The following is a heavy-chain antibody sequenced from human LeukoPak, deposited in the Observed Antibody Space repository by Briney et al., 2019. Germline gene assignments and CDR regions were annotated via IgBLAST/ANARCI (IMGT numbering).Heavy chain of an antibody. Sequence: GGSLRLSCAASGFTFSDYYMTWIRQAPGKGLEWVSYITSSSSYTNYADSVKGRFTISRDNSENTLYLQMNSLRAEDTAVYYCAKDLVGTGAFDIWGQGTMVTVSS. CDR2: ITSSSSYT. J-gene: IGHJ3*02. CDR1: GFTFSDYY. CDR3: AKDLVGTGAFDI. D-gene: IGHD2-21*02. V-gene: IGHV3-11*05.